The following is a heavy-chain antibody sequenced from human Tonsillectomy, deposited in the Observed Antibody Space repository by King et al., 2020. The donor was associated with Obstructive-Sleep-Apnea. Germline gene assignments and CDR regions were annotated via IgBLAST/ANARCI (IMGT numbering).Heavy chain of an antibody. CDR2: ARGKANSYTT. Sequence: DVQLVESGGGLVQPVVSLRLSCAASGFTFRDHYMVWVRQAPGKGLEWFAGARGKANSYTTEYAASVKGRFTISRADSQNSLYLQMNRLNTEDTAVYFCARNQRSGSGAWNWDSWGQGTLVTVSS. J-gene: IGHJ4*02. D-gene: IGHD1-7*01. CDR3: ARNQRSGSGAWNWDS. CDR1: GFTFRDHY. V-gene: IGHV3-72*01.